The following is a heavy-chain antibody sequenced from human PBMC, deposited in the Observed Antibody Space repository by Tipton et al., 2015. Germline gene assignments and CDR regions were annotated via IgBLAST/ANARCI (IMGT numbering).Heavy chain of an antibody. CDR3: ATDSSGYYH. V-gene: IGHV3-48*03. J-gene: IGHJ5*02. D-gene: IGHD3-22*01. CDR2: ISSSATTK. Sequence: SLRLSCAASRFTFSNYEMNWVRQAPGKGLEWVSYISSSATTKYYADSVKGRFTISRDNAKNSLYLQMNSLRAEDTAVYYCATDSSGYYHWGQGTLVTVSS. CDR1: RFTFSNYE.